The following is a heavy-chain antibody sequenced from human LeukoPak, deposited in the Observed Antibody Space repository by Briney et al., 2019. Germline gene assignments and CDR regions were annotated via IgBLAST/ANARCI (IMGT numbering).Heavy chain of an antibody. J-gene: IGHJ4*02. CDR1: GFTFSSYW. Sequence: GGSLRLSCAASGFTFSSYWMHWVRQAPGKGLVWVSRINSDGSSTSYAGSVKGRFTISRDNAKNRLYLQMNSLRAEDTAVYYCASLNYGPDYWGQGTLVTVSS. CDR3: ASLNYGPDY. D-gene: IGHD3-16*01. V-gene: IGHV3-74*01. CDR2: INSDGSST.